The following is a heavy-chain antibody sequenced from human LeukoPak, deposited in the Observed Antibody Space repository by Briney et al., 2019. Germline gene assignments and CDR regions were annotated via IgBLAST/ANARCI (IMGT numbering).Heavy chain of an antibody. CDR3: AKDHDSSGFPTFDY. J-gene: IGHJ4*02. CDR2: ISGSGDAT. Sequence: PGGSLRLSCAASGFTFSSYAMSWVRQAPGKGLEWVSAISGSGDATYYGDSVKGRLTISRDNSKNTLYLQMNSLRAEDTAMYYCAKDHDSSGFPTFDYWGQGILVTVSS. D-gene: IGHD3-22*01. V-gene: IGHV3-23*01. CDR1: GFTFSSYA.